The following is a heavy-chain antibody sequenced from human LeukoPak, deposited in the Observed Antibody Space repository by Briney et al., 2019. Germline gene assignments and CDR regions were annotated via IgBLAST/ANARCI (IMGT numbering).Heavy chain of an antibody. Sequence: GGSLRLSCAASGFTFSNYATHWVRQAPGKGLEWVAVISYDGSNKYYADSVKGRFTISRDNSKNTLYLQMNSLRAEDTAVYYCAREAAAGPDFDYWGQGTLVTVSS. CDR1: GFTFSNYA. CDR3: AREAAAGPDFDY. CDR2: ISYDGSNK. V-gene: IGHV3-30-3*01. D-gene: IGHD6-13*01. J-gene: IGHJ4*02.